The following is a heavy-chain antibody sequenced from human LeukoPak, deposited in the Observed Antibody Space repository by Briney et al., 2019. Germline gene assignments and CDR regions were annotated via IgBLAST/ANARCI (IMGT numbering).Heavy chain of an antibody. CDR2: ISSSSSYT. J-gene: IGHJ3*02. CDR3: AREGYCSSTSCYDGAFDI. V-gene: IGHV3-11*06. CDR1: GFTFSGYY. D-gene: IGHD2-2*01. Sequence: GGSPRLSCAASGFTFSGYYMSWIRQAPGKGLEWVSYISSSSSYTNYADSVKGRFTISRDNAKNSLYLQMNSLRAEDTAVYYCAREGYCSSTSCYDGAFDIWGQGTMVTVSS.